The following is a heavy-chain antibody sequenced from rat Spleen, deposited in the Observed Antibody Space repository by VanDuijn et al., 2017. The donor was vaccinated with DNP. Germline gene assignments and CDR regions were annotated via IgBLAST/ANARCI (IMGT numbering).Heavy chain of an antibody. CDR1: GFSFSDYN. Sequence: EVQLVESGGSLVQPGRSLKLSCAASGFSFSDYNMAWVRQAPKKGLEWVATISTSGSRTYYSDSVKGRFIISRDNGKSSLYLQLSSLKSEDTATYYCAKNTGYYFDSWGQGVMVTVSS. J-gene: IGHJ2*01. D-gene: IGHD4-1*01. CDR3: AKNTGYYFDS. V-gene: IGHV5S10*01. CDR2: ISTSGSRT.